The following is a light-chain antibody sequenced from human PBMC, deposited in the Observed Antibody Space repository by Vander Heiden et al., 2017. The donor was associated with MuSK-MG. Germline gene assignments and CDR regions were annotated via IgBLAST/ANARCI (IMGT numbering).Light chain of an antibody. CDR2: EVS. J-gene: IGLJ3*02. Sequence: QSALTQPASVSGSPGQSITISCTGTSSDIGYNYVSWYQQHPGKVPKVMIHEVSKRTSGVSSRFSGSKSDTTASLTISGLQAEDDAVYYCSSYTTFNTWVFGGGTKLTVL. CDR1: SSDIGYNY. CDR3: SSYTTFNTWV. V-gene: IGLV2-14*01.